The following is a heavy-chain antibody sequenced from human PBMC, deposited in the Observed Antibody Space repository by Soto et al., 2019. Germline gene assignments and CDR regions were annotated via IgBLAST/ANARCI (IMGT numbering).Heavy chain of an antibody. CDR1: GYTFSSYT. D-gene: IGHD3-3*01. J-gene: IGHJ5*02. CDR3: ARDPITIFGFDP. CDR2: IIPILGIA. Sequence: SVKVSCKASGYTFSSYTISWVRQAPGQGLEWMGRIIPILGIANYAQKFQGRVTITADESTSTAYMELSSLRSEDTAVYYCARDPITIFGFDPWGQGTLVTVSS. V-gene: IGHV1-69*04.